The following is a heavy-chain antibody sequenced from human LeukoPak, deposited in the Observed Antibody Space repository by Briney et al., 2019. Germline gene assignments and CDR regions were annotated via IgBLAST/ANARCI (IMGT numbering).Heavy chain of an antibody. J-gene: IGHJ6*02. CDR3: ARDLGVTMVRGAPPTRYYGMDV. CDR2: TNPSGGST. V-gene: IGHV1-46*01. CDR1: GYAFTSYY. D-gene: IGHD3-10*01. Sequence: VASVKVSCKASGYAFTSYYMHWVRQAPGQGLEWMGITNPSGGSTSYAQKFQGRVTMTRDTSTSTVYMELSSLRSEDTAVYYCARDLGVTMVRGAPPTRYYGMDVWGQGTTVTVSS.